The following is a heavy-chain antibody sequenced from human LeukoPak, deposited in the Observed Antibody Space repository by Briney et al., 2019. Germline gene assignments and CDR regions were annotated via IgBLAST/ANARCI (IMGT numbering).Heavy chain of an antibody. Sequence: PGGSLRLSCAASGFTFSDYYLTWIRQTPGKGLEWLSYISTSGLVTYYANSVKGRFTISRDNTKNSLFLQMDSLRADDTAVYYCARDRDGNNIRVNFDLWGRGTLVTVSS. CDR1: GFTFSDYY. J-gene: IGHJ2*01. CDR3: ARDRDGNNIRVNFDL. V-gene: IGHV3-11*01. D-gene: IGHD5-24*01. CDR2: ISTSGLVT.